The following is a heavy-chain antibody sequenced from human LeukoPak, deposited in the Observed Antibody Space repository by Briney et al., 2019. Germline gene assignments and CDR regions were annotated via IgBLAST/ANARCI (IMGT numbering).Heavy chain of an antibody. CDR3: AKDLLWAAAAPSDYYYYGMDV. CDR2: ISWNSGSI. Sequence: PGGSLRLSCTTSEFTFSNYWMHWVRQAPGKGLEWVSGISWNSGSIGYADSVKGRFTISRDNAKNSLYLQMNSLRAEDTALYYCAKDLLWAAAAPSDYYYYGMDVWGQGTTVTVSS. V-gene: IGHV3-9*01. D-gene: IGHD6-13*01. J-gene: IGHJ6*02. CDR1: EFTFSNYW.